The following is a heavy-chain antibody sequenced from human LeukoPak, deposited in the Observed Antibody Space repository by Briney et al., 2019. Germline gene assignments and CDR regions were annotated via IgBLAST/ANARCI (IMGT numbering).Heavy chain of an antibody. CDR3: ASGHSSGWYGAPAYYYYGMDV. D-gene: IGHD6-19*01. V-gene: IGHV3-21*01. J-gene: IGHJ6*02. CDR1: GFTFSSYS. Sequence: GGTLRLSCAASGFTFSSYSMNWVRQAPGKGLEGVSSISSSSSYIYYADSVKGRFTISKDNAKNSLYLQMNSLRAEDTAVYYCASGHSSGWYGAPAYYYYGMDVWGQGTTVTVSS. CDR2: ISSSSSYI.